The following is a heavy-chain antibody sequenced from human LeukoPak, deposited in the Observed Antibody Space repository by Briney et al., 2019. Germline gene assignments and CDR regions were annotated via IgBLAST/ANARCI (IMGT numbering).Heavy chain of an antibody. Sequence: PGGSLRLSCAASGFTFSSYWMSWVRQAPGKGLEWVANIKQDGSEKYYVDSVKGRFTISRDNAKNSLYLQMNSLRAEDTAVYYCARAIHPWDFWSGYGSDYYGMDVWGQGTTVTVSS. J-gene: IGHJ6*02. D-gene: IGHD3-3*01. V-gene: IGHV3-7*01. CDR1: GFTFSSYW. CDR2: IKQDGSEK. CDR3: ARAIHPWDFWSGYGSDYYGMDV.